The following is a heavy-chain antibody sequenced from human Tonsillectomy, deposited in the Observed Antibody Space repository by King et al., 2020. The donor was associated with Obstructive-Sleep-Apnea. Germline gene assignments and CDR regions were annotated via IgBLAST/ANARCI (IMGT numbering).Heavy chain of an antibody. V-gene: IGHV4-59*01. D-gene: IGHD2-21*01. CDR3: ARGGVSAPLYYFDY. CDR1: GGSISSYY. CDR2: IYYSGST. Sequence: LQLQESGPGLVKPSETLSLTCTVSGGSISSYYWSWIRQPPGKGLEWIGYIYYSGSTNYNPSLKSRVTISGDTSKNQFSLKLSSVTAADTAVYYCARGGVSAPLYYFDYWGQGTLVTVSS. J-gene: IGHJ4*02.